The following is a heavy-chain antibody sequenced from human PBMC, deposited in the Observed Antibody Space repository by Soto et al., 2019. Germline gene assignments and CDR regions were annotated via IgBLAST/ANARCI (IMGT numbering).Heavy chain of an antibody. V-gene: IGHV4-31*03. CDR1: GGSISSGGYY. CDR2: IYYSGST. D-gene: IGHD2-2*01. J-gene: IGHJ3*02. CDR3: AREGGYCSSTSCYPRGAFDI. Sequence: QVQLQESGPGLVKPSQTLSLTCTVSGGSISSGGYYWSWIRQHPGKGLEWIGYIYYSGSTYYNPSLKSRVTISVDTSKNQFSLKLSSVTAADTAVYYCAREGGYCSSTSCYPRGAFDIWGPGTMVTVSS.